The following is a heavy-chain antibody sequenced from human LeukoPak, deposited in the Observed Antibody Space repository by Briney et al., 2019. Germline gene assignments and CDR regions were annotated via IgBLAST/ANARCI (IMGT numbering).Heavy chain of an antibody. Sequence: GGSLRLSCAASGFTISSYAMSWVRQAPGKGLEWVSAISGSGGSTYYADSVKGRFTISRDNSKNKLYLQMNSLRAEDTAVYYCAKDPPRWGTMIVVVTPDWGQGTLVTVSS. CDR2: ISGSGGST. V-gene: IGHV3-23*01. D-gene: IGHD3-22*01. CDR1: GFTISSYA. CDR3: AKDPPRWGTMIVVVTPD. J-gene: IGHJ4*02.